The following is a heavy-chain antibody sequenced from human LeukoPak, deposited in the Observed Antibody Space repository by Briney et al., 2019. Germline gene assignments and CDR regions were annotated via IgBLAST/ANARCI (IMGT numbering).Heavy chain of an antibody. J-gene: IGHJ3*02. CDR1: GFTFSDYY. CDR2: VISSSSYT. V-gene: IGHV3-11*06. D-gene: IGHD3-22*01. CDR3: ARDWTYYYDSSGYYRAFDI. Sequence: GGSLRLSCAASGFTFSDYYMSWIRQAPGRGLEWVSYVISSSSYTNYADSVKGRFTISRDNAKRSLYLQMNSLRAEDTAVYYCARDWTYYYDSSGYYRAFDIWGQGTMVTVSS.